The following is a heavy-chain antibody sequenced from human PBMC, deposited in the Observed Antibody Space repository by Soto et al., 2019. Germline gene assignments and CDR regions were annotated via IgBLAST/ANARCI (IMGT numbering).Heavy chain of an antibody. CDR2: IYYSGST. D-gene: IGHD3-9*01. Sequence: SETLSLTCTVSGGSISSGGYYWSWIRQHPGKGLEWIGYIYYSGSTYYNPSLKSRVTISVDTSKNQFSLKLSSVTAADTAVYYCARYYDILPGHDAFDIWGQGTMVTVSS. CDR1: GGSISSGGYY. V-gene: IGHV4-31*03. CDR3: ARYYDILPGHDAFDI. J-gene: IGHJ3*02.